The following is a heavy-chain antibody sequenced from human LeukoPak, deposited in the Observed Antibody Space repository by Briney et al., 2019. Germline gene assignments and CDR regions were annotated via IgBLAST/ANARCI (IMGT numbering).Heavy chain of an antibody. J-gene: IGHJ4*02. D-gene: IGHD3-10*01. V-gene: IGHV3-66*03. CDR2: LYSSGTT. CDR1: GFSVSIKY. Sequence: GGSLRLSCAASGFSVSIKYMNWVRQAPGKGLEWVSILYSSGTTYYANSVKGRFTISRDNSKNTLYLQMNSLRAEDTAVYYCAKGPRAYYYGSGTYSKESYLDYWGQGTLVTVSS. CDR3: AKGPRAYYYGSGTYSKESYLDY.